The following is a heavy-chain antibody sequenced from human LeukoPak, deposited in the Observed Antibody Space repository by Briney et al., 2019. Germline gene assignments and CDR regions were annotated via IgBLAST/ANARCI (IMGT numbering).Heavy chain of an antibody. CDR3: ARVVVVADYYYYGMDV. D-gene: IGHD2-15*01. J-gene: IGHJ6*04. CDR1: GGSISSGGYY. CDR2: IYYSGST. V-gene: IGHV4-31*03. Sequence: SETLSLTCTVSGGSISSGGYYWSWIRQHPGKGLEWIGYIYYSGSTYYNPSLKSRVIISVDTSKNQFSLKLSSVTAADTAVYYCARVVVVADYYYYGMDVWGKGTTVTVSS.